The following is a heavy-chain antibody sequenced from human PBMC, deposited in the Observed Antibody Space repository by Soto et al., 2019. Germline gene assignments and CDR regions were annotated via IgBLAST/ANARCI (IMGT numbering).Heavy chain of an antibody. V-gene: IGHV4-39*01. CDR1: GGSISNSSYP. CDR3: SRIAVSGPRTGFDY. CDR2: VSHIGST. Sequence: SETLSLTCSVSGGSISNSSYPWGWVRQPPGKGLQWIGSVSHIGSTNYNPSLKSRLTISVGTSKTQSSLRLDSVTAADTAVYYCSRIAVSGPRTGFDYWGQGILVTVSS. D-gene: IGHD6-19*01. J-gene: IGHJ4*02.